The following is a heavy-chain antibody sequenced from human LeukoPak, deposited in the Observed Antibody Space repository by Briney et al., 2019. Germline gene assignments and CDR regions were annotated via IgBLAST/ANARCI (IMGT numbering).Heavy chain of an antibody. CDR2: INHSGST. CDR1: GGSFSGYY. V-gene: IGHV4-34*01. Sequence: SETLSLTCAVYGGSFSGYYWSWIRQPPGKGLEWIGEINHSGSTNYNPSLKSRVTISVDTSKNQFSLKLSSVTAADTAAYYCASRRYFDWLSHPFDYWGQGTLVTDSS. J-gene: IGHJ4*02. D-gene: IGHD3-9*01. CDR3: ASRRYFDWLSHPFDY.